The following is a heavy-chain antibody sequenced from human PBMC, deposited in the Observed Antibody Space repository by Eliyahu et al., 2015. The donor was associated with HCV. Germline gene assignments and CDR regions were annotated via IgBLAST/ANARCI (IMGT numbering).Heavy chain of an antibody. V-gene: IGHV4-39*02. D-gene: IGHD6-25*01. CDR3: VGYSSVGEVDY. J-gene: IGHJ4*02. CDR2: NYYHGTT. CDR1: GDSISSSSYY. Sequence: QLQLQESGPGQVKPSETLSLTCTVSGDSISSSSYYWGWVRQPPGKGLEWIGSNYYHGTTYYNPSLKSRVTISVDTSENNFSLKLTSVTAADTAVYHCVGYSSVGEVDYWGQGTLVTVSS.